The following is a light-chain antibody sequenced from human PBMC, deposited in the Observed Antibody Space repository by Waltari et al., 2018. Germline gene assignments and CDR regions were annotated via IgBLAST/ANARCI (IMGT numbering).Light chain of an antibody. Sequence: DIQMTQSPSSLSASVGDRVTITCRASQVISNYVAWFQHTPGKAPKPLIYDGASLQSGVPSRFRGSGHGTDFSLTINSLQPEDFATYYCQQYNSYPYTFGQGTKL. V-gene: IGKV1-16*01. J-gene: IGKJ2*01. CDR1: QVISNY. CDR3: QQYNSYPYT. CDR2: DGA.